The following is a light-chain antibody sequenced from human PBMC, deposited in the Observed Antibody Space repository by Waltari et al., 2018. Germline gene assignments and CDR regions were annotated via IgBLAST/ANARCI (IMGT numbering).Light chain of an antibody. CDR2: KAS. V-gene: IGKV1-5*03. CDR3: QQYTAYALT. J-gene: IGKJ4*01. CDR1: QSIGSY. Sequence: DIQMTQSPSTLSASVGDRVTITCRASQSIGSYLAWYQQKPGKAPNLLIYKASSLQSGVPSRFSGSGSGTEFTLTISSLQPDDFATCYCQQYTAYALTFGGGTKVEIQ.